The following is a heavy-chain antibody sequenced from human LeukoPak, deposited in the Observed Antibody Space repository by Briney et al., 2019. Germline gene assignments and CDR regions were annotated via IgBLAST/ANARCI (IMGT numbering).Heavy chain of an antibody. CDR2: ISISGENT. V-gene: IGHV3-23*01. Sequence: GGSLRLSCAASGFTFSSYAMSWVRRAPGKGLEWVSAISISGENTYYADSVKGRFTISRDTSRNTLYLQMHSLRAEDTAVISTSSSRFSDYWGQGTLVTVSS. CDR3: SSSRFSDY. D-gene: IGHD6-6*01. CDR1: GFTFSSYA. J-gene: IGHJ4*02.